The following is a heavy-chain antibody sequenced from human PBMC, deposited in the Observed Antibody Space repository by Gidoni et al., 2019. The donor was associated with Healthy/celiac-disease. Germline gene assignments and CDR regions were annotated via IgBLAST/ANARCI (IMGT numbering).Heavy chain of an antibody. V-gene: IGHV4-61*02. CDR2: IYTSGST. CDR3: ARDGISSGYSLDAFDI. D-gene: IGHD3-22*01. CDR1: GGSISSGSYY. Sequence: TCTVSGGSISSGSYYWSWIRQPAGKGLEWIGSIYTSGSTNYNPSLSLKLSSVTAADTAVYYCARDGISSGYSLDAFDIWGQGTMVTVSS. J-gene: IGHJ3*02.